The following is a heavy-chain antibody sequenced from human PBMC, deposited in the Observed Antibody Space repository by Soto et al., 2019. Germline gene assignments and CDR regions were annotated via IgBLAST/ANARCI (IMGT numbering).Heavy chain of an antibody. CDR3: ARDGYNYAVDYYYGMDV. J-gene: IGHJ6*02. V-gene: IGHV1-69*13. D-gene: IGHD5-12*01. Sequence: SVKVSCKASGGTFSSYAISWVRQAPGQGLEWMGGIIPIFGTANYAQKFQGRVTITADESTSTAYMELSSLRSEDTALYYCARDGYNYAVDYYYGMDVWGQGTTVTAP. CDR2: IIPIFGTA. CDR1: GGTFSSYA.